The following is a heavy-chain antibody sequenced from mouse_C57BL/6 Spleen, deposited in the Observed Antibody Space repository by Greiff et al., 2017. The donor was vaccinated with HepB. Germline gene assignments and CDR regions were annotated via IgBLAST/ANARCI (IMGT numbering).Heavy chain of an antibody. CDR1: GYAFSSSW. Sequence: VQLQQSGPELVKPGASVKISCKASGYAFSSSWMNWVKQRPGKGLEWIGRIYPGEGDTNYNGKFKGKATLTADKSSSTAYMQLSSLTSEDSAVDFCARPDGYYPMDYWGQGTSVTVSS. CDR2: IYPGEGDT. J-gene: IGHJ4*01. V-gene: IGHV1-82*01. D-gene: IGHD2-3*01. CDR3: ARPDGYYPMDY.